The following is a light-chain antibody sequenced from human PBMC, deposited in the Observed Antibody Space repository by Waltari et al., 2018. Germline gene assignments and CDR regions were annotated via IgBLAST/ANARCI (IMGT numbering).Light chain of an antibody. CDR2: HGF. V-gene: IGLV3-1*01. CDR3: QAWDRFTAV. Sequence: SYELTQPPSMSVSPGQTASITCSGEKLGDNYAAWYQQRPGQSPVLVIDHGFKRPSGVPERFSRSNSGNTATLTISGTQAIDEAAYYCQAWDRFTAVFGGGTQLTVL. J-gene: IGLJ2*01. CDR1: KLGDNY.